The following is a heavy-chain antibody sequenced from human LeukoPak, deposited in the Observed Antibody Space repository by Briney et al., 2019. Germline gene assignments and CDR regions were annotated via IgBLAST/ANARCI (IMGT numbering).Heavy chain of an antibody. V-gene: IGHV3-30*02. D-gene: IGHD2-2*03. CDR1: GFTFSSYG. CDR3: AKDWVDIVVVPAAHYYYYYMDV. Sequence: GGSLRLSCAASGFTFSSYGMHWVRQAPGKGLEWVAFIRYDGSNKYYADSVKGRFTISRDNSKNTLYLQMNSLRAEDTAVYYCAKDWVDIVVVPAAHYYYYYMDVWGKGTTVTVSS. CDR2: IRYDGSNK. J-gene: IGHJ6*03.